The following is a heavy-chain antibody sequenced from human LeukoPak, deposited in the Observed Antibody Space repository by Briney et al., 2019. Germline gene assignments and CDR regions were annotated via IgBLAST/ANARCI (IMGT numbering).Heavy chain of an antibody. Sequence: PGGSLRLSCAASGFTFTYYAMSWVRPAPGKGLEGVSTISAGGTTTYYADSVKGRFTISRDNSKNTLYLQMNGLRAEDTAVYYCAKPLTSGSYSYFGYWSQGTLVTVSS. D-gene: IGHD1-26*01. CDR2: ISAGGTTT. J-gene: IGHJ4*02. CDR1: GFTFTYYA. CDR3: AKPLTSGSYSYFGY. V-gene: IGHV3-23*01.